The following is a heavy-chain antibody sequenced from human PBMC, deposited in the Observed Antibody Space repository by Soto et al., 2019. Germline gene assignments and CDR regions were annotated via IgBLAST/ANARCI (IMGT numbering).Heavy chain of an antibody. J-gene: IGHJ4*02. CDR3: ASRGPAVDY. Sequence: QVQLVESGGGVVQPGRSLRLSCAASGFTFSSYGMHWVRQAPGKGLEWVAVISYDGSNKYYADSVKGRFTISRDNSKNTLYLQMNSLRAEDTAVYYCASRGPAVDYWGQGTLVTVSS. CDR1: GFTFSSYG. CDR2: ISYDGSNK. D-gene: IGHD5-12*01. V-gene: IGHV3-30*03.